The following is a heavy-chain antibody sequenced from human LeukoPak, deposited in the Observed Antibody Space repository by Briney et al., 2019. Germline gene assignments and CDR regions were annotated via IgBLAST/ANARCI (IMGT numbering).Heavy chain of an antibody. CDR3: AKGRAVRGVISYYYNMDV. Sequence: GGSLRLSCAASGFTFSSYGMHWVRQAPGKGLQWVSGISGSGGSTYSADSVKGRFTISRDNSKNTLYLQMNSLRAEDTAVYYCAKGRAVRGVISYYYNMDVWGQGTTVTVSS. D-gene: IGHD3-10*01. J-gene: IGHJ6*02. V-gene: IGHV3-23*01. CDR1: GFTFSSYG. CDR2: ISGSGGST.